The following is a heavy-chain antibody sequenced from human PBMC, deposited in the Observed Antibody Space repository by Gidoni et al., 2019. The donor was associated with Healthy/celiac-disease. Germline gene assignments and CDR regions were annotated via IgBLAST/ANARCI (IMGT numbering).Heavy chain of an antibody. CDR1: GFTFSSYA. V-gene: IGHV3-23*01. D-gene: IGHD3-22*01. CDR3: AKGDYYDSSGYYY. Sequence: EVQLLESGGGLVQPGGSLRLSCSASGFTFSSYAMSRVRQAPGKGLEWVSAISGSGGSTYYADSVKGRFTISRDNSKNTLYLQMNSLRAEDTAVYYCAKGDYYDSSGYYYWGQGTLVTVSS. J-gene: IGHJ4*02. CDR2: ISGSGGST.